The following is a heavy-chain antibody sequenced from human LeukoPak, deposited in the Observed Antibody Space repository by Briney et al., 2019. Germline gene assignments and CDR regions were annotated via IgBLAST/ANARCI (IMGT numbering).Heavy chain of an antibody. Sequence: SETLSLTCTVSGGSISSYYWSWIRQPPGKGLEWIGYIYYSGSTDYNPSLKSRVTISVDTSKNQFSMKLSSVTAADTAVYYCARGGAGCSSTSCYCRFDPWGQGTLVTVSS. J-gene: IGHJ5*02. V-gene: IGHV4-59*01. CDR1: GGSISSYY. D-gene: IGHD2-2*01. CDR2: IYYSGST. CDR3: ARGGAGCSSTSCYCRFDP.